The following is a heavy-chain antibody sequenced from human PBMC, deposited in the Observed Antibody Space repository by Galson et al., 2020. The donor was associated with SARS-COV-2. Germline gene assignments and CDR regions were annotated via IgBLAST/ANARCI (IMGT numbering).Heavy chain of an antibody. J-gene: IGHJ6*02. CDR3: ARVNGIRYFSYYYYYGMDV. V-gene: IGHV3-21*01. D-gene: IGHD3-9*01. Sequence: GESLKISCAASGFTFSSYSMNWVRQAPGKGLEWVSSISSSSSYIYYADSVKGRFTISRDNAKNSLYLQMNSLRAEDTAVYYCARVNGIRYFSYYYYYGMDVWGQGTTVTVSS. CDR1: GFTFSSYS. CDR2: ISSSSSYI.